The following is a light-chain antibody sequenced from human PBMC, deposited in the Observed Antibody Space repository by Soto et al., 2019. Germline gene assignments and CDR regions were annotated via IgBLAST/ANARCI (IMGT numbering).Light chain of an antibody. Sequence: IHCTLSPSFLSASLGDRVSITCRASQGIGSYLAWYQQKPGKAPRLLIYAASTLQSGVPSRFSGSGSDTEFTLTISSLQPEDFATYYCQQLNNYPLTFGGGTKVDIK. CDR2: AAS. CDR3: QQLNNYPLT. J-gene: IGKJ4*01. V-gene: IGKV1-9*01. CDR1: QGIGSY.